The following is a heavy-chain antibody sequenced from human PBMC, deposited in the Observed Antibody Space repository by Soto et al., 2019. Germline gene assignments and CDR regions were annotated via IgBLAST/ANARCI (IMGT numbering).Heavy chain of an antibody. CDR3: ARDGGRGGDLDY. Sequence: EVQLVESGGGLVQPGGSLRLSCAASGFTFSNYWMDWVRQAPGKGLVWVSRIKRDGSSISYADSVKGRVTISRDNAKNTLYLKMSSLRAEDTAVYYCARDGGRGGDLDYCGQGTLVTVSS. J-gene: IGHJ4*02. D-gene: IGHD3-10*01. CDR1: GFTFSNYW. CDR2: IKRDGSSI. V-gene: IGHV3-74*01.